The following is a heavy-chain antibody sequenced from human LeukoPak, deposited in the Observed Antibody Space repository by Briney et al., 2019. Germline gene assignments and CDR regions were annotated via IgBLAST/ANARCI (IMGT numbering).Heavy chain of an antibody. Sequence: GGSLRLSCEASKFRISDFYMSWVRQAPGKGLEWLSYISSSGKNIYYADSVKGRFTISRDSANNSLFLQMNSLRAEDTAVYFCTRGGFPTHWGQGTRVTVSS. CDR2: ISSSGKNI. J-gene: IGHJ4*02. V-gene: IGHV3-11*01. CDR1: KFRISDFY. CDR3: TRGGFPTH.